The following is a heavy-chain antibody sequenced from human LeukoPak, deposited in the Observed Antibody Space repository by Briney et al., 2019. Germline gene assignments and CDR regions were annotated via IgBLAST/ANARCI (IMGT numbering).Heavy chain of an antibody. J-gene: IGHJ4*02. CDR3: ARGDYCSGGSCSPTFDY. CDR2: INHSGST. D-gene: IGHD2-15*01. CDR1: GGSFSGYY. V-gene: IGHV4-34*01. Sequence: LETLSLTCAVYGGSFSGYYWSWIRQPPGKGLEWIGEINHSGSTNYNPSLKSRVTISVDTSKNQFSLKLSSVTAADTAVYYCARGDYCSGGSCSPTFDYWGQGTLVTVSS.